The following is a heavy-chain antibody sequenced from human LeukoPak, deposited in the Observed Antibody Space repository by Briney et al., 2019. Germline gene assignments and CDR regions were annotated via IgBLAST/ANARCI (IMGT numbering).Heavy chain of an antibody. V-gene: IGHV4-39*07. CDR2: IYYTGST. Sequence: SETLSLTCTVSGGSISSSNYYWGWIRQPPGKGLEWIGTIYYTGSTYYNPSLKSRVTISVDTSKSQFSLKLSSVTAADTAVYYCASYCGGDCFYSDYWGQGTLVTVSS. CDR3: ASYCGGDCFYSDY. J-gene: IGHJ4*02. D-gene: IGHD2-21*02. CDR1: GGSISSSNYY.